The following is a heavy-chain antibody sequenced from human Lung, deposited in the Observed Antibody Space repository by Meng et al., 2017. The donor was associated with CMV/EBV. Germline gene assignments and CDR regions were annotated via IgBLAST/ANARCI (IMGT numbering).Heavy chain of an antibody. D-gene: IGHD6-19*01. CDR3: AKNGQGTSGWFYFDL. Sequence: GSLRLSCAASGFSFSNYDMHWVRQAPGKGLEWVAIIRYDGSNKYNTDSVKGRFTISRDNSKNTLSLQMNSLGAEDTAVYYCAKNGQGTSGWFYFDLWGQGTLVTVSS. J-gene: IGHJ4*02. V-gene: IGHV3-30*02. CDR2: IRYDGSNK. CDR1: GFSFSNYD.